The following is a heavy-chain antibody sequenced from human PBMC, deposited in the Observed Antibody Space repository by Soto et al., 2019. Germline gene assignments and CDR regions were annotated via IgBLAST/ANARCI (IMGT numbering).Heavy chain of an antibody. V-gene: IGHV4-61*01. CDR3: ARRVGATPPIN. CDR2: IYYTGST. D-gene: IGHD1-26*01. CDR1: GSSVSSASYH. J-gene: IGHJ4*02. Sequence: PSETLSLTCTVSGSSVSSASYHWVWIRQPPGKGLQWIGNIYYTGSTNYNPSLKSRVTISVDTSKNQFSLKLNSVIAADTAVYYCARRVGATPPINWGQGTLVTVSS.